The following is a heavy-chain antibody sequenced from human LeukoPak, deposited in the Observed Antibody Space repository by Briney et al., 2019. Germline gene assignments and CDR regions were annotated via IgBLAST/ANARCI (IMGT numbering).Heavy chain of an antibody. CDR3: ARAYGWRRDYFDY. J-gene: IGHJ4*02. Sequence: SVKVSCKASGGTFSRYAISWVRQAPGQGLEWMGGIIPIFGTANYAQKFQGRVTITADESTSTAYMELSSLRSEDTAVYYCARAYGWRRDYFDYWGQGTLVTVSS. V-gene: IGHV1-69*13. CDR2: IIPIFGTA. CDR1: GGTFSRYA. D-gene: IGHD3-10*01.